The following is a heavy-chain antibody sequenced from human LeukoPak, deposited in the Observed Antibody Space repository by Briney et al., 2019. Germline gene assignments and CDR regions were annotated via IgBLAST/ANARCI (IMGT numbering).Heavy chain of an antibody. V-gene: IGHV4-39*01. CDR3: AQWLMGNDAFDI. D-gene: IGHD6-19*01. J-gene: IGHJ3*02. Sequence: SETLSLTCTVSGGSISSSSYYWGWIRQPPRKGLEWIGRIYYSGSTYYNPSLKSRVTISVDTSKNQCSLKLSSVTAADTAVYYCAQWLMGNDAFDIWGQGTMVTVSS. CDR1: GGSISSSSYY. CDR2: IYYSGST.